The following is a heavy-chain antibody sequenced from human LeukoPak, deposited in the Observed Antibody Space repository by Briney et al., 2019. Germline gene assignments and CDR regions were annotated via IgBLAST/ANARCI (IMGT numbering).Heavy chain of an antibody. CDR2: ISGSGGST. CDR3: ARDQGIAAAGWGYFDY. J-gene: IGHJ4*02. CDR1: GFTFSSYA. Sequence: GGSLRLSCAASGFTFSSYAMSWVRQAPGKGLEWVSAISGSGGSTYCADSVKGRFTISRDNSKNTLYLQMNSLRAEDTAVYYCARDQGIAAAGWGYFDYWGRGTLVTVSS. D-gene: IGHD6-13*01. V-gene: IGHV3-23*01.